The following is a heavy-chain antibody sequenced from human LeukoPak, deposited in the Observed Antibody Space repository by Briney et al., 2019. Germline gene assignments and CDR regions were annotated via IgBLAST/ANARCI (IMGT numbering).Heavy chain of an antibody. CDR2: IYTNGNT. Sequence: SETLSLTCTVSGYSISSSYYWTWIRQPAGKGLEWIGRIYTNGNTNYNPSLKSRVTMSIDTSKNQFSLNLSSVTAADTAVYYCARKTDCSGGSCYYGAFDIWGQGTMVTVSS. D-gene: IGHD2-15*01. V-gene: IGHV4-4*07. CDR3: ARKTDCSGGSCYYGAFDI. CDR1: GYSISSSYY. J-gene: IGHJ3*02.